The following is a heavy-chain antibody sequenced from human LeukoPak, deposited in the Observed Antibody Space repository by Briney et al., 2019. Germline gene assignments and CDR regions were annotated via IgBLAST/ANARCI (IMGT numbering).Heavy chain of an antibody. V-gene: IGHV3-49*04. D-gene: IGHD6-13*01. J-gene: IGHJ4*02. Sequence: PGGSLRLSCAASGFTFSSYGMSWVRQAPGKGLEWVGFIRSKAYGGTTEYAASVKGRFTISRDDSKSIAYLQMNSLKTEDTAVYYCTRDRMSSSWPNYFDYWGQGTLVTVSS. CDR3: TRDRMSSSWPNYFDY. CDR1: GFTFSSYG. CDR2: IRSKAYGGTT.